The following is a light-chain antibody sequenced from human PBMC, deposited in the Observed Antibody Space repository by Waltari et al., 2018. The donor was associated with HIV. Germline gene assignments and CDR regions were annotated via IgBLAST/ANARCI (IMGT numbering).Light chain of an antibody. CDR1: SPTIGSNP. J-gene: IGLJ2*01. V-gene: IGLV1-44*01. CDR3: AAWDDSLSAVV. Sequence: QSVLTQPPSASGTPGQRVTIPCSGRSPTIGSNPVTWYQQLPGTAPKLLIYVSKQRPSGVPDRFSGSKSGTSASLAISGLQSEDDADYFCAAWDDSLSAVVFGGGTKLTVL. CDR2: VSK.